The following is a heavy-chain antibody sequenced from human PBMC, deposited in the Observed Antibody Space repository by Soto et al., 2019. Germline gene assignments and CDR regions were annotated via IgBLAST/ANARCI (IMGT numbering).Heavy chain of an antibody. J-gene: IGHJ5*02. V-gene: IGHV3-15*01. CDR1: GFSFSNVW. D-gene: IGHD2-15*01. CDR3: PTYSPPPFCDGGPCYSVQTKIPGP. Sequence: EVQLVESGGGLVKPGGSLTLSCAASGFSFSNVWMSWVRQAPGKGLEWVGHIKSKSVGGTTDYTAPVKGRFTISRDDSKDTLYLQMNRLETEDTAVYYCPTYSPPPFCDGGPCYSVQTKIPGPWGQGILVTVSS. CDR2: IKSKSVGGTT.